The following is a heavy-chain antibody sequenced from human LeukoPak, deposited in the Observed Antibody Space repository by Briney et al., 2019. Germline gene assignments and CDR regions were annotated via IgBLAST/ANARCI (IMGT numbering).Heavy chain of an antibody. CDR2: IYHSGST. CDR3: ARGHTRITMLRGSRSAYYFDY. J-gene: IGHJ4*02. D-gene: IGHD3-10*01. Sequence: SGTLSLTCAVSGGSITSSNWWSWVRQPPGKGLEWIGEIYHSGSTNYKPSLKSRVTISVDKSKNQFSLKLSSVTAADTAVYYCARGHTRITMLRGSRSAYYFDYWGQGTLVTVSS. V-gene: IGHV4-4*02. CDR1: GGSITSSNW.